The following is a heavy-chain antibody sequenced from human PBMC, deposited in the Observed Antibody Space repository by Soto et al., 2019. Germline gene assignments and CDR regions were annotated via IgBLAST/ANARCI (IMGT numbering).Heavy chain of an antibody. Sequence: EVRLVESGGDLVHPGGSLKLSCVASGFIFSGTAIHWVRQASGEGLEWVGRIGGRSNNYATGYDASVKGRFSISRDDSKNTAYLQMNSLRTEDTAIYFCTSAPDGNNVDYWGQGTLVTVSS. V-gene: IGHV3-73*02. CDR3: TSAPDGNNVDY. D-gene: IGHD6-13*01. J-gene: IGHJ4*02. CDR1: GFIFSGTA. CDR2: IGGRSNNYAT.